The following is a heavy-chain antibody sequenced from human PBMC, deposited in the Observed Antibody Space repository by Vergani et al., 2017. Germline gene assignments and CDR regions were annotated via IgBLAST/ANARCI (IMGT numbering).Heavy chain of an antibody. CDR3: AKGPTYYYDSSGLEYF. V-gene: IGHV3-23*01. Sequence: EVQLLESGGGLVQPGGSLRLSCAASGFTFSSYAMSWVRQAPGKGLEWVSAISGSGGSTYYAASVKGRFTTSRDNSKNTLYLQMNSLSAEDTAVYYCAKGPTYYYDSSGLEYFWGQGTMVTVSS. CDR1: GFTFSSYA. CDR2: ISGSGGST. J-gene: IGHJ3*01. D-gene: IGHD3-22*01.